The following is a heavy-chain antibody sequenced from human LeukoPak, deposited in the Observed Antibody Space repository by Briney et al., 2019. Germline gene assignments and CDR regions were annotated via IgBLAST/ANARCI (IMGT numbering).Heavy chain of an antibody. J-gene: IGHJ4*02. D-gene: IGHD3-10*01. CDR2: IIPIFGTA. Sequence: GASVKVSCKASGGTFSSYAISWVRQAPGQGLEWMGGIIPIFGTANYAQKFQGRVTITADESTSTAYMELSSLRSEDTAVYYCARGGGSGSYYTELFDYWGQGTLVTVSS. V-gene: IGHV1-69*13. CDR3: ARGGGSGSYYTELFDY. CDR1: GGTFSSYA.